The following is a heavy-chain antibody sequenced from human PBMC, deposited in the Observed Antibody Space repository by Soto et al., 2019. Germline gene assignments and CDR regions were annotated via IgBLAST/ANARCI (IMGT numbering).Heavy chain of an antibody. V-gene: IGHV1-8*01. CDR2: MNPNSGNT. CDR1: GYTFTSYD. Sequence: QVQLVQSGAEVKKPGASVKVSCKASGYTFTSYDINWVRQATGQGPEWMGWMNPNSGNTGYAQNIQGRVTMTRNTSIRTAYMELSRLRSEDTAVYYCASSIYGDDVDYCGQGALGTVSS. D-gene: IGHD4-17*01. J-gene: IGHJ4*02. CDR3: ASSIYGDDVDY.